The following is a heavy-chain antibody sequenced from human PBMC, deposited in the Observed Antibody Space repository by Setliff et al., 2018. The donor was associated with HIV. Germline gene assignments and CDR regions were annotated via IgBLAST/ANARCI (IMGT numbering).Heavy chain of an antibody. CDR2: VYYTGNT. J-gene: IGHJ4*02. D-gene: IGHD6-13*01. V-gene: IGHV4-39*07. CDR1: GGSISSSRYY. CDR3: ARGSHGTSWTDY. Sequence: PEETLSLTCTVSGGSISSSRYYWGCIRQPPGKGLEWIGSVYYTGNTNLNPSLKSRVNMSVDTSKNQFSLKLNSMTAADTAMYYCARGSHGTSWTDYWGQGTLVTVSS.